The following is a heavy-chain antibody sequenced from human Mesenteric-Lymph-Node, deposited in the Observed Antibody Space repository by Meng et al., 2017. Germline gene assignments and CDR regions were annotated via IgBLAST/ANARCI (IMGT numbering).Heavy chain of an antibody. V-gene: IGHV1-3*01. D-gene: IGHD6-25*01. Sequence: QAQVVQSGGEVKKPGASVKVSCKASGYTFTNYGITWVRQAPGQRLEWMGWINAGNGNTKYSQKFQGRVTITRDTSASTAYMELSSLRSEDTAVYYCARRIAAFNYWGQGTLVTVSS. CDR1: GYTFTNYG. CDR2: INAGNGNT. J-gene: IGHJ4*02. CDR3: ARRIAAFNY.